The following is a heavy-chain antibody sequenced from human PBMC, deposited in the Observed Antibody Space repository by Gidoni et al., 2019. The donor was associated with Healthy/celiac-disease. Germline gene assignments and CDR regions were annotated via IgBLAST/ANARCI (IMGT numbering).Heavy chain of an antibody. D-gene: IGHD2-15*01. V-gene: IGHV1-3*01. CDR2: INAGNGNT. CDR1: GYTFTNYA. CDR3: ARSVVGCSGGSCYHGHLSWFDP. Sequence: QVQLVQSGAEVKKPGASVKVSCKASGYTFTNYAMHWVRQAPGQRLEWMGWINAGNGNTKYSQKFQGRVTITRDTSASTAYMELSSLRSEDTAVYYCARSVVGCSGGSCYHGHLSWFDPWGQGTLVTVSS. J-gene: IGHJ5*02.